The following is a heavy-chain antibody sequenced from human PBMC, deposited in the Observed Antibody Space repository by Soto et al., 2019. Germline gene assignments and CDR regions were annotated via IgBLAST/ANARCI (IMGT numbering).Heavy chain of an antibody. D-gene: IGHD5-12*01. CDR1: GYTFTTYA. J-gene: IGHJ4*02. CDR2: INAGNGNT. Sequence: ASVKVSCKASGYTFTTYAMHWVRQAPGQRRERMGWINAGNGNTKYSQKFQGRVTITGDTSASTAYMELSSLRSEDTAVYYCARGMVATRPFDYWGQGTLVTVSS. CDR3: ARGMVATRPFDY. V-gene: IGHV1-3*01.